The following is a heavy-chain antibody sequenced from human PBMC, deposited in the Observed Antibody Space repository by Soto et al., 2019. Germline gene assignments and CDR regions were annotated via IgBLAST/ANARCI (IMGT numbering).Heavy chain of an antibody. J-gene: IGHJ4*02. V-gene: IGHV1-69*08. D-gene: IGHD4-17*01. Sequence: QVQLVQSGAEVKKPGSSVKVSCKASGGTFRKYTISWVRQAPGQGLEWMGRVIPMLGIPNYAQKFQGRVTITADKSTDTAYMEFSSLKSEDTAVYYCATELPARGDYIFEHSRQGTQVIVSS. CDR2: VIPMLGIP. CDR3: ATELPARGDYIFEH. CDR1: GGTFRKYT.